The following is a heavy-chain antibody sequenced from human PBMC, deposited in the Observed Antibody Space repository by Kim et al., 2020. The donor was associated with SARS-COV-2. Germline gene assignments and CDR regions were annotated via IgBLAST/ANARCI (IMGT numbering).Heavy chain of an antibody. Sequence: GGSLRLSCAASGFTFSSYEMNWVSQAPGKGLEWVSYISSSGSTIYYADSVKGRFTISRDNAKNSLYLQMNSLRAEDTAVYYCALGDTDYYYYGMDVWGQGTTVTVSS. J-gene: IGHJ6*02. D-gene: IGHD4-17*01. V-gene: IGHV3-48*03. CDR1: GFTFSSYE. CDR3: ALGDTDYYYYGMDV. CDR2: ISSSGSTI.